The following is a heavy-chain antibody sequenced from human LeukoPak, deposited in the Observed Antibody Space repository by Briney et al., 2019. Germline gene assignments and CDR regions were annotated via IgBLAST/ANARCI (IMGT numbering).Heavy chain of an antibody. CDR2: ISAYNANT. D-gene: IGHD2-2*01. J-gene: IGHJ1*01. Sequence: AASVKVSCKASGYTFTSYSFSWVRQAPGQGLEGMGWISAYNANTDYAQKVQGRVTMTTDTSTSTAYMELTSLRSDDTAMYYCVRDRYCSSSSCNPAARGYFLYWGQGTLVTVSS. CDR1: GYTFTSYS. V-gene: IGHV1-18*01. CDR3: VRDRYCSSSSCNPAARGYFLY.